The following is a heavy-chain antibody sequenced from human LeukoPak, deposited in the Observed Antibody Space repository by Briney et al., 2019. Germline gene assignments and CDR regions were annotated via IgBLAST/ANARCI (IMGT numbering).Heavy chain of an antibody. J-gene: IGHJ4*02. Sequence: ASVKVSCKASGYSFTTQYIHWLRQAPRQGLEWMGWINPQNGDTKYAQSFLGRVIMTRDTSTTTTYMELSSLRSDDTAIYFCASYPRGNDKPPFDYWGQGTLVTVSS. V-gene: IGHV1-2*02. CDR3: ASYPRGNDKPPFDY. D-gene: IGHD2-8*01. CDR1: GYSFTTQY. CDR2: INPQNGDT.